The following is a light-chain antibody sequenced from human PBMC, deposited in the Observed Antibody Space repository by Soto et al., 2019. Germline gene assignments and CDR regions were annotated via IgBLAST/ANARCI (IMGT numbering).Light chain of an antibody. CDR1: QSLLHSNGYNY. Sequence: DIVMTQSPLSLPVTPGEPASISCRSSQSLLHSNGYNYLDWYLQKPGQSPQLLIYLGSNQASGVPDRFSGSGSGTDFTLKISRVEAEDVGVYYCMQALQTPTFGQGTKV. CDR3: MQALQTPT. J-gene: IGKJ1*01. V-gene: IGKV2-28*01. CDR2: LGS.